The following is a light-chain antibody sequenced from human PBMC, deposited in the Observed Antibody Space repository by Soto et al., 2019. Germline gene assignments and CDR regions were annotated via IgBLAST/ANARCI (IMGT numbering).Light chain of an antibody. CDR1: QRVSSN. Sequence: EMVMTQSPATLAVSPGERATLSCRASQRVSSNLAWYQQKPGQAPRLLIYGASTRATGIPGRFSGSGSGTEFTLTISSLQSEDFAVYYCQQYNTWPPITFGQGTRLEIK. J-gene: IGKJ5*01. CDR2: GAS. CDR3: QQYNTWPPIT. V-gene: IGKV3-15*01.